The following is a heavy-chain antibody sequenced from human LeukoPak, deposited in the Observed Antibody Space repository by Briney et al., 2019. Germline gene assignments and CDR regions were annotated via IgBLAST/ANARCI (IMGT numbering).Heavy chain of an antibody. V-gene: IGHV4-34*01. D-gene: IGHD1-1*01. J-gene: IGHJ2*01. CDR2: INHSGNT. CDR3: ARQREGHFDL. Sequence: KPSETLSLTCAVYVGSFSGYYWSWIRQPPGKGLEWIGEINHSGNTNYNPSLKSRVSMSVVTSKNQFSLKLTSVTAADTAVYYCARQREGHFDLWGRGTRVTVSS. CDR1: VGSFSGYY.